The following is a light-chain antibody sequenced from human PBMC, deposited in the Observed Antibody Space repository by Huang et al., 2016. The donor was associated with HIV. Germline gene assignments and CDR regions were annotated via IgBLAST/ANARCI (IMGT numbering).Light chain of an antibody. Sequence: IQLTQSPSSLSASVGDRVTITCRASQGIGTYLAWYQQKPGKAPKLLIYVASTLQSGVSSKFSCSVSGTDFTLTISSRQPEDVATYYCQQLNNYPYTFGQGTNLEIK. V-gene: IGKV1-9*01. J-gene: IGKJ2*01. CDR1: QGIGTY. CDR2: VAS. CDR3: QQLNNYPYT.